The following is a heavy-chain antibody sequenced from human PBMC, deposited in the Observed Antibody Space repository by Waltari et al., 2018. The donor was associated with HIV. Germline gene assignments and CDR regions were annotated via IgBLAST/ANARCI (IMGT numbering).Heavy chain of an antibody. CDR2: KTWNSVGK. V-gene: IGHV3-9*01. CDR3: AKVSCTSSSCFVGGGLDV. D-gene: IGHD2-2*01. Sequence: EVQLVESGGGLVQPGRSLRLSCAASGFTFETYAMHWVRQAPGKGLDWVSHKTWNSVGKANADSVKGRFTISRDNAKNALYLQMNSLRTEDTALYYCAKVSCTSSSCFVGGGLDVWGQGTMVTVSS. J-gene: IGHJ3*01. CDR1: GFTFETYA.